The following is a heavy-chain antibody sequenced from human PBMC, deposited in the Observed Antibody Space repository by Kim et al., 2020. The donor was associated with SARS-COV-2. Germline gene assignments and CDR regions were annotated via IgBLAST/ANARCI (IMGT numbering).Heavy chain of an antibody. CDR1: GGSISSSSYY. J-gene: IGHJ4*02. V-gene: IGHV4-39*07. Sequence: SETLSLTCTVSGGSISSSSYYWGWIRQPPGKGLEWIGSIYYSGSTYYNPSLKSRVTISVDTSKNQFSLKLSSVTAADTAVYYCARGRGDIVVVVAATHFDFWGQGTLVTVSS. D-gene: IGHD2-15*01. CDR2: IYYSGST. CDR3: ARGRGDIVVVVAATHFDF.